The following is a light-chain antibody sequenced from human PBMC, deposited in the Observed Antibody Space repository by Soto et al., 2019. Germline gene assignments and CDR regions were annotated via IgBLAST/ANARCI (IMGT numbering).Light chain of an antibody. CDR2: AAS. Sequence: DIQLTESPAFLRASLGERVTITCRASQATSNYVTWYQQKPGKAPKLLIYAASTLQSGVPSRFSGSGAGTDFTLTISSLQPEDFATYYCPQSYSTPIPFGQGTRLEIK. CDR1: QATSNY. V-gene: IGKV1-39*01. J-gene: IGKJ5*01. CDR3: PQSYSTPIP.